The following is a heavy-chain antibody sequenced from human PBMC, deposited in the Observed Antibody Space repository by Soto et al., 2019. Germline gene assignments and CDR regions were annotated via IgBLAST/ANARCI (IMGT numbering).Heavy chain of an antibody. CDR3: ARRIVVVTALDY. Sequence: QVQLVQSGAEEKKPGASVKVSCKASGYTFTSYAIHWVLQAPGQRLEWMGWINAGNGNTKYSQKFQGRVTITRDTSASTAYMELSSLRSEDTAVYYCARRIVVVTALDYWGQGTLVTVSS. V-gene: IGHV1-3*05. CDR2: INAGNGNT. J-gene: IGHJ4*02. CDR1: GYTFTSYA. D-gene: IGHD2-21*02.